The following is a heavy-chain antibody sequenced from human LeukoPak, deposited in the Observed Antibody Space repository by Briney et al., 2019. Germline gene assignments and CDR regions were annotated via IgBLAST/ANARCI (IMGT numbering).Heavy chain of an antibody. Sequence: GRSLRLSCAASGFTFSSYGMHWVRQAPGKGLEWVAVISYDGSNKYYADSVKGRFTISRDNSKNTLYLQMNSLRAEDTAVYYCARGSFWSGTSGNFQHWGQGTLVTVSS. CDR2: ISYDGSNK. CDR1: GFTFSSYG. V-gene: IGHV3-30*03. CDR3: ARGSFWSGTSGNFQH. J-gene: IGHJ1*01. D-gene: IGHD3-3*01.